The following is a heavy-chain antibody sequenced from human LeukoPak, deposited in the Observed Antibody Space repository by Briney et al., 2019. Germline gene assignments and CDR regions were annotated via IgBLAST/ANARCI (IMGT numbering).Heavy chain of an antibody. V-gene: IGHV3-30*04. Sequence: GGSLRLSCAASGFTFSTYAMHWVRQAPGKGLEWVAVISYDGSNKYYADSVKGRFTISRDNSKNTLYLQMNSLRAEDTAVYYCARDRYYRYYFDYWGQGTLVTVSS. CDR3: ARDRYYRYYFDY. CDR1: GFTFSTYA. J-gene: IGHJ4*02. D-gene: IGHD3-10*01. CDR2: ISYDGSNK.